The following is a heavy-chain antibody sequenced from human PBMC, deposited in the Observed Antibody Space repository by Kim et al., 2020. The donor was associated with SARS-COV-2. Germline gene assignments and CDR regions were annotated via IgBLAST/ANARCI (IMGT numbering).Heavy chain of an antibody. V-gene: IGHV3-74*01. D-gene: IGHD3-3*01. CDR2: INEDGSTT. CDR1: GFSVSSYW. CDR3: SKDTFGPEDS. J-gene: IGHJ5*01. Sequence: GRSLRLSCAASGFSVSSYWMHWVRQPPGKGLEWVSRINEDGSTTNHADSVKGRFTISRDSAKNTLLLQMNSLRVDDTAVYYCSKDTFGPEDSWGQGILVT.